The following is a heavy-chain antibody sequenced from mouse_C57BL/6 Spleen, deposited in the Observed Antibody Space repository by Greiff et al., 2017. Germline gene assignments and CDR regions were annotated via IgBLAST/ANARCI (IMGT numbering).Heavy chain of an antibody. D-gene: IGHD1-1*01. CDR1: GYAFTNYL. Sequence: QVQLQQSGAELVRPGTSVKVSCKASGYAFTNYLIEWVKQRPGQGLEWIGVINPGSGDTNYNEKFKGKATLTADKSSSTAYMQLSSLTSEDSAVYFCARSGEYYGTPFDYWGQGTTLTVSS. CDR3: ARSGEYYGTPFDY. V-gene: IGHV1-54*01. CDR2: INPGSGDT. J-gene: IGHJ2*01.